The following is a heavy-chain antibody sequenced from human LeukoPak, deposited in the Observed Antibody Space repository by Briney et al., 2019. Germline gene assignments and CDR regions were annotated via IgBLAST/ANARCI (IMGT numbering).Heavy chain of an antibody. CDR2: MIGAGNT. CDR1: GFSFSTFA. CDR3: AKDLHYNDGRWEFDP. V-gene: IGHV3-23*01. J-gene: IGHJ5*02. D-gene: IGHD5-24*01. Sequence: GGSLRLSCAASGFSFSTFAMTWVRQAPGKGLEWVSGMIGAGNTYYADSVKGRFTISRDNSKNTVYLQMNSLRVEHTAIYYCAKDLHYNDGRWEFDPWGQGTLVTVSS.